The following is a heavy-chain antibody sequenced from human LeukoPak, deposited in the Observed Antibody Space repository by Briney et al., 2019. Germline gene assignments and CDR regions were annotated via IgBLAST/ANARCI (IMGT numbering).Heavy chain of an antibody. V-gene: IGHV4-4*07. D-gene: IGHD2-2*01. J-gene: IGHJ6*03. CDR1: GGSISSYY. CDR2: IYTSGST. CDR3: ARQDIVVVPAAKDYYYYMDV. Sequence: PSETLSLTCTVSGGSISSYYWSWIRQPAGKRLEWIGRIYTSGSTNYNPSLKSRVTMSVDTSKNQFSLKLSSVTAADTAVYYCARQDIVVVPAAKDYYYYMDVWGKGTTVTVSS.